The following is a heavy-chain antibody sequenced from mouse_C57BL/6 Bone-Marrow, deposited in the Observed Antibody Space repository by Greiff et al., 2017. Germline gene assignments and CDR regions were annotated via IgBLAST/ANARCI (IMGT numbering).Heavy chain of an antibody. V-gene: IGHV1-64*01. CDR3: ARETTVVAPVAY. Sequence: QVQLQQSGAELVKPGASVKLSCKASGYTFTSYWMHWVKQRPGQGLEWIGMIHPNSGSTNYNEKFKSKATLTVDKSSSTAYMQLSSLTSEDSAVYYCARETTVVAPVAYRGQGTLVTVSA. CDR1: GYTFTSYW. J-gene: IGHJ3*01. D-gene: IGHD1-1*01. CDR2: IHPNSGST.